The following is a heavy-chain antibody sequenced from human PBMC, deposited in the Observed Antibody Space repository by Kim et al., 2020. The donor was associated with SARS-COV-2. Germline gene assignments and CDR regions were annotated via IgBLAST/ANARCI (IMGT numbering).Heavy chain of an antibody. CDR3: ASSSAPDSSSWQIYYYYSMDA. CDR1: GFTVSSNY. J-gene: IGHJ6*02. CDR2: IYSGGST. D-gene: IGHD6-13*01. V-gene: IGHV3-53*01. Sequence: GGSLRLSCAASGFTVSSNYMSWVRQAPGKGLEWVSVIYSGGSTYYADSVKGRFTISRDNSKNTLYLHMNSLRTEDTAVYYCASSSAPDSSSWQIYYYYSMDAWGQGTTVTVSS.